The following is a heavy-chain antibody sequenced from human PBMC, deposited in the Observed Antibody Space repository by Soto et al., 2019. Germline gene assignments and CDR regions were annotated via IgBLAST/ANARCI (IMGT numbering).Heavy chain of an antibody. J-gene: IGHJ6*02. D-gene: IGHD3-9*01. CDR2: IIPIFGTA. V-gene: IGHV1-69*13. CDR1: GGTFSSYA. CDR3: AGGTGYLFERYYYYGMDV. Sequence: SVKVSCKASGGTFSSYAISWVRQAPGQGFEWMGGIIPIFGTANYAQKFQGRVTITADESTSTAYMELSSLGSEDTAVYYCAGGTGYLFERYYYYGMDVWGQGTTVTVS.